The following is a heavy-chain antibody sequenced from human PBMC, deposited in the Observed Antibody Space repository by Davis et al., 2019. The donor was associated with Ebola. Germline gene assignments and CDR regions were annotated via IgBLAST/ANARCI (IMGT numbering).Heavy chain of an antibody. CDR2: INPSGGTT. J-gene: IGHJ4*02. Sequence: AASVPVSCQASGYTFNIYYMYWVRQAPGQGLEWMGIINPSGGTTSYAQKFQGRVTMTRDTSTSTVYMELISLRSEDTAVYYCASPGIAAGAQRYWGQGTLVTVSS. D-gene: IGHD6-13*01. V-gene: IGHV1-46*02. CDR1: GYTFNIYY. CDR3: ASPGIAAGAQRY.